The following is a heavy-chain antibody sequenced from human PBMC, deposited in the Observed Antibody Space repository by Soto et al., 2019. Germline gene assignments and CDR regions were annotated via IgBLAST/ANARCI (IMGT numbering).Heavy chain of an antibody. CDR1: GYTFTDHG. Sequence: QVQLVQSGPEVKKPGASVTVSCKTSGYTFTDHGIDWVRQAPGQGLEGVGWVSCYNGNTNYAYNLKDRVIMTTDASTSTAYMELRGLRSDDTAVYYCAREVEGSYSPADFWGQGTPVTVSS. CDR2: VSCYNGNT. CDR3: AREVEGSYSPADF. J-gene: IGHJ4*02. D-gene: IGHD3-10*01. V-gene: IGHV1-18*01.